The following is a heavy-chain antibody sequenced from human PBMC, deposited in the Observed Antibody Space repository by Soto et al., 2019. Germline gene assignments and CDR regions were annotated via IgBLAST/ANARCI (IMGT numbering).Heavy chain of an antibody. J-gene: IGHJ4*02. D-gene: IGHD1-26*01. CDR2: IILGIA. Sequence: QVQLVQSGAEVKKPGSSVKVSCKASGGTFSSYTISWVRQAPGQGLEWMGRIILGIANYAQKFQGRVTITADKSTSTAYMELSSLRSEDTAVYYCSVGATSDSIDYWGQGTLVTVSS. CDR1: GGTFSSYT. V-gene: IGHV1-69*02. CDR3: SVGATSDSIDY.